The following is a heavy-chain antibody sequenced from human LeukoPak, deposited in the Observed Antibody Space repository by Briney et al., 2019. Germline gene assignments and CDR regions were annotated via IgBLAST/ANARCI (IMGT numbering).Heavy chain of an antibody. CDR2: IYYSGNT. Sequence: SETLSFTCTVSGGSISSYYWSWIRQPPGKGLEWIGYIYYSGNTNYNPSLKSRVTISVDTSKNQFSLKLSSVTAADTAVYYCARSGALTGYLYWGQGTLVTVSS. J-gene: IGHJ4*02. V-gene: IGHV4-59*01. CDR1: GGSISSYY. CDR3: ARSGALTGYLY. D-gene: IGHD3-9*01.